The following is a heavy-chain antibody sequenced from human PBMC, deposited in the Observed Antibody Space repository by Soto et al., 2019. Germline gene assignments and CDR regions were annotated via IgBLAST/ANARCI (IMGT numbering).Heavy chain of an antibody. J-gene: IGHJ6*02. V-gene: IGHV1-46*01. CDR1: GYTFTSYY. CDR2: INPSGGST. Sequence: GASVKVSCKASGYTFTSYYMHWVRQAPGQGLEWMGIINPSGGSTSYAQKFQGRVTMTRDTSTSTVYMELSSLRSEDTAVYYCARGEATITASYYIDTDVLGQGTTVTVSS. D-gene: IGHD5-12*01. CDR3: ARGEATITASYYIDTDV.